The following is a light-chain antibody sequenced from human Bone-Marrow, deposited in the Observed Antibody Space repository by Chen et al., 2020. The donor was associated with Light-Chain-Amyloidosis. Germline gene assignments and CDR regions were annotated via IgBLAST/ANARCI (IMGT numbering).Light chain of an antibody. CDR1: DLPTKY. CDR2: RDT. Sequence: SYELTQPPSVSVSPGQTARITCSGDDLPTKYAYCYSQKPGQAPVLVIHRDTERPSGISERFSGSSSGTTATLTISGVQAEDEADYYGQSADSSGTYEVIFGGGTKLTVL. V-gene: IGLV3-25*03. J-gene: IGLJ2*01. CDR3: QSADSSGTYEVI.